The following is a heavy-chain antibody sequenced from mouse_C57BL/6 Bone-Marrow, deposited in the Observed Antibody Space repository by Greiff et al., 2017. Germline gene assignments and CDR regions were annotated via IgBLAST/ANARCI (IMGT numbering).Heavy chain of an antibody. CDR2: IDPSDSYT. CDR3: ASEPPPYYGSSYWCTY. D-gene: IGHD1-1*01. Sequence: QVQLQQPGAELVMPGASVKLSCKASGYTFTSYWMHWVKQRPGQGLEWIGEIDPSDSYTNYNQKFKGKATLTVDKSSSTAYMQLSSLTSEDSAVYCCASEPPPYYGSSYWCTYGGQGTLVTVSA. V-gene: IGHV1-69*01. CDR1: GYTFTSYW. J-gene: IGHJ3*01.